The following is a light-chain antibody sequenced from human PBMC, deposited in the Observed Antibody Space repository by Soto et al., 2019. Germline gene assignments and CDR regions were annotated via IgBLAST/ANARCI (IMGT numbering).Light chain of an antibody. CDR3: QQRSNWPLT. V-gene: IGKV3-11*01. CDR2: DAS. Sequence: VVLTLSPATLSLSPVERDTLSCRASQSVSSHFAWYQQKSGQAPRLLIYDASNRATGIPARFSGSGSGTDFTLTISSLEPEDFAVYYCQQRSNWPLTFGGGTKVDIK. CDR1: QSVSSH. J-gene: IGKJ4*01.